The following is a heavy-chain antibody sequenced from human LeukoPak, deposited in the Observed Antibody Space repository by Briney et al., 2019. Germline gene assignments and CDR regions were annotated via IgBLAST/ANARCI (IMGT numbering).Heavy chain of an antibody. CDR1: GFTFDDYA. CDR3: AKDRRPAMALYYVYGMDV. V-gene: IGHV3-9*01. Sequence: GGSLRLSCAASGFTFDDYAMHWVRQAPGKGLEWVSGISWNSGSIGYADSVKGRFTISRDNAKNSLYLQMNSLRAEDTALYYCAKDRRPAMALYYVYGMDVWGQGTTVTVSS. J-gene: IGHJ6*02. D-gene: IGHD5-18*01. CDR2: ISWNSGSI.